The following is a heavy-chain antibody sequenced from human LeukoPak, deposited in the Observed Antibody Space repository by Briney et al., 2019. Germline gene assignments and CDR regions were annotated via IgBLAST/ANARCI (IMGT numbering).Heavy chain of an antibody. CDR3: ARSSFRGVTLFDY. D-gene: IGHD3-10*01. V-gene: IGHV1-8*01. Sequence: ASVKVSCKASGYTFTSYDINWVRQATGQGLEWMGWMNPNSGNTGYAQKFQGRVTMTRNTSISTAYLELSSLRSEDTAVYYCARSSFRGVTLFDYWGQGTLVTVSS. J-gene: IGHJ4*02. CDR2: MNPNSGNT. CDR1: GYTFTSYD.